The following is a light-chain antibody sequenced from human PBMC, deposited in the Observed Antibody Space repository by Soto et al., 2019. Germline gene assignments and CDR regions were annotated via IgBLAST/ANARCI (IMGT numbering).Light chain of an antibody. CDR2: DSS. V-gene: IGKV3-11*01. J-gene: IGKJ1*01. Sequence: EIVLTQSPGTLSLSPGERATLSCRSSQSVSNYIAWYQQRPGQAPRLLIYDSSNRASGGPARFSGSGSGTYFTLTISDLEPADFGLYYCQQSLNWPPGFGQGTKVDIK. CDR1: QSVSNY. CDR3: QQSLNWPPG.